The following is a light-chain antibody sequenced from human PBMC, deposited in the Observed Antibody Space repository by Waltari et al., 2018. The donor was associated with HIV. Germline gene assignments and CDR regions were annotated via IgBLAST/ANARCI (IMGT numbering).Light chain of an antibody. J-gene: IGLJ3*02. V-gene: IGLV2-14*01. CDR2: GVT. CDR3: SSYTSFKTVV. Sequence: SVLTQPASVSGSPGQSITISCTGTNSDIGAYNFVSWYQQHPDQAPRLILFGVTRRPSGISSRFSGLKSGNTASLTIFGLQDEDEADYYCSSYTSFKTVVFGGGTKLTVL. CDR1: NSDIGAYNF.